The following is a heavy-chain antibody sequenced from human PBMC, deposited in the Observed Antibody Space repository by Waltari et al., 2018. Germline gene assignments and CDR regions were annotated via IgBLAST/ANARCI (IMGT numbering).Heavy chain of an antibody. D-gene: IGHD3-22*01. CDR1: GGSISRSRYY. Sequence: QLQLQASGPGLVKPSETLSLTCTVSGGSISRSRYYCGWSRPPPGKGLEWIGRIYYSGSTYYNPSLTSRVTRAVDTSKNQFSLKLSSVTAADTAVYYCARAHYYDSSGYYYWGQGTLVTVSS. V-gene: IGHV4-39*07. CDR3: ARAHYYDSSGYYY. J-gene: IGHJ4*02. CDR2: IYYSGST.